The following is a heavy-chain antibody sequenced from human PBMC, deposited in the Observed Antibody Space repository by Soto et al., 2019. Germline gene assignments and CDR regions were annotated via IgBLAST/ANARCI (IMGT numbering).Heavy chain of an antibody. V-gene: IGHV3-23*01. CDR1: GFTFSTYA. D-gene: IGHD2-21*01. CDR2: ISGSGATT. J-gene: IGHJ4*02. Sequence: FLRLSCAASGFTFSTYAMSWVRQAPGKGLEWVSGISGSGATTYYAESVRGRFTVSRDNSKKTVFLQMNRLRAEDTARYYCAKELWPEDFWGPGTLVTVSS. CDR3: AKELWPEDF.